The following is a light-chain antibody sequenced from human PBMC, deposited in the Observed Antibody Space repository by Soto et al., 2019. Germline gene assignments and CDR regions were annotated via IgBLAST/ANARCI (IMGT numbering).Light chain of an antibody. Sequence: IVMTQSPATLSVSPGERATLSGRASQSINSNLAWYQQKFGQAPRLLIYGASTRATGVPARFSGSVSGTEFTLTIPRLQSEDVAGYYCQHYNNWPAWTFGQGTKVEI. CDR3: QHYNNWPAWT. CDR1: QSINSN. V-gene: IGKV3-15*01. CDR2: GAS. J-gene: IGKJ1*01.